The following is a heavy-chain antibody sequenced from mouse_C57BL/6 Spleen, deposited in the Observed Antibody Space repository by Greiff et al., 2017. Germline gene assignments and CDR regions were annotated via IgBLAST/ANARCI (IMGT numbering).Heavy chain of an antibody. CDR3: ARGPHYYGSSYWYFDV. CDR1: GYAFSSSW. CDR2: IYPGDGDT. J-gene: IGHJ1*03. D-gene: IGHD1-1*01. Sequence: QVQLQQSGPELVKPGASVKISCKASGYAFSSSWMNWVKQRPGKGLEWIGRIYPGDGDTNYNGKFKGKATLTADKSSSTAYMQRSSLTSEDSAVYFCARGPHYYGSSYWYFDVWGTGTTVTVSS. V-gene: IGHV1-82*01.